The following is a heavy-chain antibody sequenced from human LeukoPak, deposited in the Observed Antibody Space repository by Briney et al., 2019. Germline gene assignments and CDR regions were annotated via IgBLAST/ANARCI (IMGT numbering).Heavy chain of an antibody. J-gene: IGHJ3*02. CDR2: MNPNTGNT. V-gene: IGHV1-8*01. D-gene: IGHD3-22*01. Sequence: ASVKVSCKASGYTFTTYDINWVRQATGQDLEWMGWMNPNTGNTGYAQKFQGRVTMTRTTSTTTAYMELSGLTSEDTAIYYCARGEHDYDSSAFYYGAFDIWGQGTMVTVSS. CDR3: ARGEHDYDSSAFYYGAFDI. CDR1: GYTFTTYD.